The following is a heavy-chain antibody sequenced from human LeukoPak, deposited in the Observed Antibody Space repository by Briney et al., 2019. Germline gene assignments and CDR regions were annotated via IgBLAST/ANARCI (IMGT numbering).Heavy chain of an antibody. CDR2: IYCGGST. V-gene: IGHV4-31*03. CDR1: GGSISSGDFY. CDR3: ATMRGYCSSPTCQDS. Sequence: SETLSLTCTVSGGSISSGDFYWTWIRQHPGKGLEWIGYIYCGGSTYYNPSLKSRVTLSVDTSKNQFSLKLSSVTAADTAMYYCATMRGYCSSPTCQDSWGQGTLVTVSS. J-gene: IGHJ4*02. D-gene: IGHD2-2*01.